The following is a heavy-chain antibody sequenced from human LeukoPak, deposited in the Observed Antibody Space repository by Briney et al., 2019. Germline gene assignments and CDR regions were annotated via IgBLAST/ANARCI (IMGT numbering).Heavy chain of an antibody. D-gene: IGHD6-19*01. Sequence: GGSLRLSCAASGFTFSSYWMSWVRQAPGKGLEWVANIKQDGSEKCYVDSVKGRFTISRDNAKNSLYLQMNSLRAEDTAVYYCARDRVYSSGWYDYWGQGTLVTVSS. J-gene: IGHJ4*02. V-gene: IGHV3-7*03. CDR3: ARDRVYSSGWYDY. CDR1: GFTFSSYW. CDR2: IKQDGSEK.